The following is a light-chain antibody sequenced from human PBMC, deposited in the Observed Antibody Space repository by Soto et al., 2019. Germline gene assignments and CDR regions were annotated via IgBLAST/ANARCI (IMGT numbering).Light chain of an antibody. V-gene: IGKV3-15*01. Sequence: EIVMTQSPATLSVSPGERATLSCRASQSVSTSLAWYQQNPGQSPRLLIYGASTRATGIPARFSGSGSGTEFTLTISRLQSEDFALYYCQQYNKRPWTFGQGTKVEIK. CDR1: QSVSTS. CDR2: GAS. CDR3: QQYNKRPWT. J-gene: IGKJ1*01.